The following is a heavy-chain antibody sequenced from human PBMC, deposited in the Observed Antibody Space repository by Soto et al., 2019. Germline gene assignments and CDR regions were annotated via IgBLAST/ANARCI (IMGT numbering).Heavy chain of an antibody. J-gene: IGHJ4*02. V-gene: IGHV4-30-2*01. Sequence: PSETLSPTCAVSGGSISSGGYSWSWIRQPPGKGLEWIGYIYHSGSTYYNPSLKSRVTISVDRSKNQFSLKLSSVTAADTAVYYCARGCSGGSCYLVWGQGTLVTVSS. D-gene: IGHD2-15*01. CDR2: IYHSGST. CDR3: ARGCSGGSCYLV. CDR1: GGSISSGGYS.